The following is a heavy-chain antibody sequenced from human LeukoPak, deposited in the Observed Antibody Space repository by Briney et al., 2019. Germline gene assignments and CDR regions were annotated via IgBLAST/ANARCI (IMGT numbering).Heavy chain of an antibody. J-gene: IGHJ5*02. CDR3: AKSYGSGSYLTWFDP. Sequence: PGGSLRLSCAASGFTFSSYDMNWVRQAPGKGLEWVSATSGSGGGTHYADSVKGRFTISRDNSKNTLYLQMNSLRAEDTAIYYCAKSYGSGSYLTWFDPWGQGTLVTVSS. CDR1: GFTFSSYD. CDR2: TSGSGGGT. D-gene: IGHD3-10*01. V-gene: IGHV3-23*01.